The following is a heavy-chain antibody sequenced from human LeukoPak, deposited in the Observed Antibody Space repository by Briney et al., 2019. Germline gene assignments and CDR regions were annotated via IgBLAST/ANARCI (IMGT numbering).Heavy chain of an antibody. CDR2: INVYNGNT. V-gene: IGHV1-18*01. CDR3: ARVSNYYHTGVATDLDY. D-gene: IGHD3-22*01. CDR1: GYSFSSND. Sequence: ASVKVSCKASGYSFSSNDIIWVRQAPGQGLEWLGWINVYNGNTNYAQKFQGRVTVTTDTSTSTAYMELRSLRSDDTAVYYCARVSNYYHTGVATDLDYWGQGTLVTVSS. J-gene: IGHJ4*02.